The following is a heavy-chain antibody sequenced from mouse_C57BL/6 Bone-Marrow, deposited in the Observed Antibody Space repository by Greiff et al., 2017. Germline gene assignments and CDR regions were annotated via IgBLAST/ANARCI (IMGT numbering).Heavy chain of an antibody. J-gene: IGHJ4*01. D-gene: IGHD1-1*01. CDR3: ARSGITTVVATRDYYAMDY. CDR2: IFPGSGST. V-gene: IGHV1-75*01. Sequence: VQLQQSGPELVKPGASVKISCKASGYTFTDYYINWVKQRPGQGLEWIGWIFPGSGSTYYNEKFKGKATLTVDKSSSTAYMLLSSLTSEDSAVYFCARSGITTVVATRDYYAMDYWGQGTSVTVSS. CDR1: GYTFTDYY.